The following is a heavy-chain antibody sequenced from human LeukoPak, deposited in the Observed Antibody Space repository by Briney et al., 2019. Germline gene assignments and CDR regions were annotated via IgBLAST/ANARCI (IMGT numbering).Heavy chain of an antibody. Sequence: PGGSLRLSCAASGFTFSNYWMHWVRQAPGKGLVWVSRFNSDGITTSYADSVKGRFTISRDSSKNTLFLHMNTLRAEDTAIYCCAKDRTVGASYWYFDLWGRGTLVTVSS. CDR3: AKDRTVGASYWYFDL. D-gene: IGHD1-26*01. J-gene: IGHJ2*01. V-gene: IGHV3-74*01. CDR2: FNSDGITT. CDR1: GFTFSNYW.